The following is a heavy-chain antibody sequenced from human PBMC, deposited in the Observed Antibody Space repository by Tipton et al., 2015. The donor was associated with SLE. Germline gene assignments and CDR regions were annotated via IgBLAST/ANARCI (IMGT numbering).Heavy chain of an antibody. CDR3: ARAWDLPDAFDL. Sequence: GHVTISADKSISTAYLQWSSLKASDTAMYYCARAWDLPDAFDLWGQGTMVTVSS. J-gene: IGHJ3*01. V-gene: IGHV5-51*01. D-gene: IGHD1-26*01.